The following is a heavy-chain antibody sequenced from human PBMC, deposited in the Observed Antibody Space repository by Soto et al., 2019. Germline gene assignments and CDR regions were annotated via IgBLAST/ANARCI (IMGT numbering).Heavy chain of an antibody. V-gene: IGHV3-48*01. CDR2: ITSTGTTI. CDR1: GFTFGDYS. J-gene: IGHJ4*02. Sequence: EVQLVESGGGLEQPGGSLRLSCAASGFTFGDYSMNWVRQAPGKGLEWISHITSTGTTILYADSVKGRFTISRDNANSALHLQMKSLRAEDTAVYYCVRDRYRGASGGDDRGIDSWGQGTLVTVSS. CDR3: VRDRYRGASGGDDRGIDS. D-gene: IGHD3-10*01.